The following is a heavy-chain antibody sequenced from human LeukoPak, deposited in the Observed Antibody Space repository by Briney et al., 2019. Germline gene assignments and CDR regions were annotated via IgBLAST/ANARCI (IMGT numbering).Heavy chain of an antibody. V-gene: IGHV5-51*01. CDR2: IFPRDSDT. D-gene: IGHD3-3*01. Sequence: GESLKISCKGSGYKFDEYWIGWVRQRPGKGLEWMGIIFPRDSDTRYSPSFQGQVTISADKSSTTAYLQWSSLKASDTAMYYCALIKGYYGTFDYWGQGSPVTVSS. CDR3: ALIKGYYGTFDY. J-gene: IGHJ4*01. CDR1: GYKFDEYW.